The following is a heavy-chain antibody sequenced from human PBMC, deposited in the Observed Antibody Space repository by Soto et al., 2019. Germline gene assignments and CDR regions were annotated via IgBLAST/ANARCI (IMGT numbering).Heavy chain of an antibody. CDR1: GYTFTSYD. CDR2: MNTNSGNT. V-gene: IGHV1-8*01. CDR3: ARGDIVATTPSYYYYGMDV. D-gene: IGHD5-12*01. Sequence: QVQLVQSGAEVKKPGASVKVSCKASGYTFTSYDINWVRQATGQGLEWMGWMNTNSGNTGYAQKFQGRVTMTRNTSISTAYMELSSLRSEDTAVYYCARGDIVATTPSYYYYGMDVWGQGTTVTVSS. J-gene: IGHJ6*02.